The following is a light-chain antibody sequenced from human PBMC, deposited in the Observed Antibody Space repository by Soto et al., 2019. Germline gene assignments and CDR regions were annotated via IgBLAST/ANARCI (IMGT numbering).Light chain of an antibody. CDR2: WAS. CDR3: QPYYSSLPEPSP. CDR1: QSVLYRSDNKNY. V-gene: IGKV4-1*01. J-gene: IGKJ2*01. Sequence: DIVMTQSPGSLAVSLGERATISCKSSQSVLYRSDNKNYLAWYQHKPGQPPKLLIYWASTRESGVPDRFSGSGSGKDYTLALGNLQPEDVAVYYCQPYYSSLPEPSPFGQENKQEI.